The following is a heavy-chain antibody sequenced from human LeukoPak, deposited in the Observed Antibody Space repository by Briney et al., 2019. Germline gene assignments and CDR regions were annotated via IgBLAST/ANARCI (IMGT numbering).Heavy chain of an antibody. CDR2: IKQDGSEK. J-gene: IGHJ6*02. CDR3: ARDQVDTAMVPYGVDV. D-gene: IGHD5-18*01. CDR1: GFNFRAYW. Sequence: GGSLRLSCTTSGFNFRAYWMAWVRQAPGKGPEWVANIKQDGSEKYYVDSVKGRFTISRDNAKKSLYLQMHSLRAEDTAVYYCARDQVDTAMVPYGVDVWGQGTTVTVTS. V-gene: IGHV3-7*01.